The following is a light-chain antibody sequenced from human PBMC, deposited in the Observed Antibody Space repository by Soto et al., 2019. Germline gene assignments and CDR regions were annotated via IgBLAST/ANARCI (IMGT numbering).Light chain of an antibody. CDR2: EVS. CDR1: SSDVGGYNY. V-gene: IGLV2-14*01. Sequence: QLVLTQPASVSGSPGQSITISCTGTSSDVGGYNYVSWYQQHPGKAPKLMIYEVSNRPSGVSTRFSGSKSGNTASLTISGLQAEDEADYSCSSYTRSDTVVFGGGTKLTVL. CDR3: SSYTRSDTVV. J-gene: IGLJ2*01.